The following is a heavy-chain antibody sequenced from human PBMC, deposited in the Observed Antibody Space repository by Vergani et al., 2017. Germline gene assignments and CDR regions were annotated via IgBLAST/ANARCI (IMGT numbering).Heavy chain of an antibody. CDR2: IIPILGIA. V-gene: IGHV1-69*02. CDR3: ARAHSSSSLGWFDP. D-gene: IGHD6-6*01. J-gene: IGHJ5*02. Sequence: QVQLVQSGAEVKKPGSSVKVSCKASGGTFSSYTISWVRQAPGQGLEWMGRIIPILGIANYAQKFQGRVTITADKSTSTAYMELSSLRSEDTAVYYCARAHSSSSLGWFDPWGQGTLVTVSS. CDR1: GGTFSSYT.